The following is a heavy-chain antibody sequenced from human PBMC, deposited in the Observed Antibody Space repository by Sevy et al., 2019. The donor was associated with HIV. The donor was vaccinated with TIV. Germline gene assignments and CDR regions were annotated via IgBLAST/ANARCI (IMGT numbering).Heavy chain of an antibody. V-gene: IGHV3-9*01. D-gene: IGHD6-19*01. CDR3: AKDPYSSGWYCAFDI. Sequence: GGSLRLSCAASGFTFHDYAMHWVRQAPGKGLEWVSGISWNSGRIGYADSVKGRFTNSRDNAKNSLYLQMNSLRAEDTALYYCAKDPYSSGWYCAFDIWGQGTMVTVSS. CDR2: ISWNSGRI. J-gene: IGHJ3*02. CDR1: GFTFHDYA.